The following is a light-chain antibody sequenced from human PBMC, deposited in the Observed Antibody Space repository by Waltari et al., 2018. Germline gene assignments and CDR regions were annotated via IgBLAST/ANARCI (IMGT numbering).Light chain of an antibody. CDR2: KAS. Sequence: DIQMTQSPSTLSASVGDRVTITCRASQSISSWLAWYQQKAGKAHQLLFYKASSLQIGGPSRFSGSGSGTKFTLTISSLQPDDFATYYCQQYNSYSQLTFGGGTKVEIK. CDR3: QQYNSYSQLT. CDR1: QSISSW. V-gene: IGKV1-5*03. J-gene: IGKJ4*01.